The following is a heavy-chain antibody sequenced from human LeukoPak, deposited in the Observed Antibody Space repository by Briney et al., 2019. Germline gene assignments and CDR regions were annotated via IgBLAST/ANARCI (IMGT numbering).Heavy chain of an antibody. D-gene: IGHD5-24*01. J-gene: IGHJ3*02. CDR2: IKADGIDK. CDR3: ATISAQTFDI. V-gene: IGHV3-7*01. Sequence: GGSLRLSCVGSGFTFRSHWVDWVRQSPGKGLEWVANIKADGIDKYYVDSARGRLTVSRDNAKNSAFLQMYSLRAEDTAIYYCATISAQTFDIWGQGTLVSVSS. CDR1: GFTFRSHW.